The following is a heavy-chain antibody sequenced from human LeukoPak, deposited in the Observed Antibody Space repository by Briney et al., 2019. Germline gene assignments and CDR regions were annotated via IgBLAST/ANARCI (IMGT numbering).Heavy chain of an antibody. CDR2: ISSSSSYI. V-gene: IGHV3-21*01. Sequence: GGSLRLSCAASGFTVSSNYMNWVRQAPGKGLEWVSSISSSSSYIYYADSVKGRFTISRDNAKNSLYLQMNSLRAEDTAVYYCARGGYSYGYYFDYWGQGTLVTVSS. CDR1: GFTVSSNY. CDR3: ARGGYSYGYYFDY. D-gene: IGHD5-18*01. J-gene: IGHJ4*02.